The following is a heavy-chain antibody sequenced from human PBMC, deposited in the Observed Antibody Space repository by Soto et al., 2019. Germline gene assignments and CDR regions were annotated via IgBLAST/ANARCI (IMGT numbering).Heavy chain of an antibody. CDR1: GFTFSSYA. D-gene: IGHD3-22*01. J-gene: IGHJ3*02. V-gene: IGHV3-23*01. CDR3: AKDRAPFYYFDSSGPDAFDI. Sequence: AGSLRLSCAASGFTFSSYAMSWVRQTPGKGLEWVSAISGSGGSTYYADSVKGRFTISKDNSKNTLYLQMNSLRAEDTAVYYCAKDRAPFYYFDSSGPDAFDIWGQGTMVTVSS. CDR2: ISGSGGST.